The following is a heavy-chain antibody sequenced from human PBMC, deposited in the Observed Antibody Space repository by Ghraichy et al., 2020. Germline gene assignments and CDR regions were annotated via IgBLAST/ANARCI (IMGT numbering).Heavy chain of an antibody. CDR3: ASAYCNGGSCHSNYYYYMDV. CDR2: ISSSSSYI. Sequence: GESLNISCAASGFTFSSYSMNWVRQAPGKGLEWVSSISSSSSYINYADSVKGRFTISRDNAKNSLYLQMSSLRAEDAAVYYCASAYCNGGSCHSNYYYYMDVWGRGTTVTVSS. V-gene: IGHV3-21*01. J-gene: IGHJ6*03. CDR1: GFTFSSYS. D-gene: IGHD2-15*01.